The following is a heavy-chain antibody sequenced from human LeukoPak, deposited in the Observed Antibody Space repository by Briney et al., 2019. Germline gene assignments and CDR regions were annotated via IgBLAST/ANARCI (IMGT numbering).Heavy chain of an antibody. Sequence: ASVKVSCKASGYIFTDYYMHWVRQAPGQGLEWMGIINPSGGSTSYAQKFQGRVTMTRDMSTSTVYMELSSLRSEDTAVYYCARGGGRVNWFEPWGQGTLVIVSS. CDR1: GYIFTDYY. D-gene: IGHD2-15*01. J-gene: IGHJ5*02. CDR2: INPSGGST. CDR3: ARGGGRVNWFEP. V-gene: IGHV1-46*01.